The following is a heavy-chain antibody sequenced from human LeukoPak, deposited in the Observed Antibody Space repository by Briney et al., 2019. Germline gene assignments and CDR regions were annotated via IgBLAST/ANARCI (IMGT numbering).Heavy chain of an antibody. J-gene: IGHJ6*03. V-gene: IGHV3-66*02. D-gene: IGHD5-12*01. CDR1: GFTVSSNY. Sequence: GGSLRLSCAASGFTVSSNYMSWVRQAPGNGLEWVSVIYSGGSTYYADSVKGRFTISRDNSKNTLYLQMNSLRAEDTAVYYCARVYLEDLVAAYYYYMDVWGKGTTVTVSS. CDR3: ARVYLEDLVAAYYYYMDV. CDR2: IYSGGST.